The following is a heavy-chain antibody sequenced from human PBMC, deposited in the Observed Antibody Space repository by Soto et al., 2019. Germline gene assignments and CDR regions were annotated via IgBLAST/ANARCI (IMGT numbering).Heavy chain of an antibody. J-gene: IGHJ4*02. CDR3: TRVISGSSGLFDY. Sequence: EVPLVEAGGDLVQPGGSLRLSCVASGFTISNYWMHWVRQAPGKGLIWVSRISPDGSTTNYADSVKGRFTISRDNAKNTLYLQMDSLRAEDTALYYCTRVISGSSGLFDYWGQGTLVTVSS. CDR1: GFTISNYW. CDR2: ISPDGSTT. V-gene: IGHV3-74*01. D-gene: IGHD1-26*01.